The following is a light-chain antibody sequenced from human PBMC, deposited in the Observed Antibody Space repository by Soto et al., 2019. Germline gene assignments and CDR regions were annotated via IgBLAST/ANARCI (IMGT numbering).Light chain of an antibody. J-gene: IGKJ1*01. CDR2: LGS. V-gene: IGKV2-28*01. CDR3: MQALQPPPT. Sequence: DIVMTQSPLSLPVTPGEPASISCRSSQSLLYSNGNNYLDWYLQKPGQSPQLLIYLGSNRASGVPDRFSGSGSGTDFTLKIRRVEAEDFGVYYCMQALQPPPTFGQGTKVEIK. CDR1: QSLLYSNGNNY.